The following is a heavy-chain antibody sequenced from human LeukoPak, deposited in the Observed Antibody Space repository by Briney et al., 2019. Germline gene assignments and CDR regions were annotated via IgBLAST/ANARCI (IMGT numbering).Heavy chain of an antibody. V-gene: IGHV3-23*01. CDR3: MKVRVSSVYLAPDY. J-gene: IGHJ4*02. CDR2: ISGSGGST. Sequence: GGSLRLSCTPCGFTYSSLAMGCVRQAPGKGLEWVSAISGSGGSTYYADSVKGRFTISIDNSKNTLYVQMNSLRAEDTAVYHCMKVRVSSVYLAPDYCSQGTLVTVSS. D-gene: IGHD3-22*01. CDR1: GFTYSSLA.